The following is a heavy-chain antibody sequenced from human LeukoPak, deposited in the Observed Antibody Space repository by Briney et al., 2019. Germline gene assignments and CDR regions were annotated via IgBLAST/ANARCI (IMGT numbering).Heavy chain of an antibody. CDR2: IYPGDSDA. D-gene: IGHD2-21*02. CDR3: AKEGMTASGIGLDY. V-gene: IGHV5-51*01. Sequence: PGESLKISSKASGYIFTNYWIGWVRQTPGKGLEWMGIIYPGDSDARYSPSFQGQVTISADKSISTAYLQWDSLKASDTAMYYCAKEGMTASGIGLDYWGQGTLVTVSS. CDR1: GYIFTNYW. J-gene: IGHJ4*02.